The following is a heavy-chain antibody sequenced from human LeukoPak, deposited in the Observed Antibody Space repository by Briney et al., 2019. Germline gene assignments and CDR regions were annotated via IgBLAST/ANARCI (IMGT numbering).Heavy chain of an antibody. Sequence: GGSLRLSCGASGFTFSSYWMHWVRQAPGKGLVWFSRINGDGRITHYADSVKGRFTIYRDNARNTLYLQMNSLSAGDTAVYYCSRPFDSWGQGALVTVSS. CDR1: GFTFSSYW. CDR3: SRPFDS. V-gene: IGHV3-74*01. CDR2: INGDGRIT. J-gene: IGHJ4*02.